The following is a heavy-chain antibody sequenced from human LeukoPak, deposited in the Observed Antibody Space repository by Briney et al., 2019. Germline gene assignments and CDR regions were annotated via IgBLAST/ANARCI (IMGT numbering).Heavy chain of an antibody. D-gene: IGHD3-3*01. CDR1: GGSISSSTYY. Sequence: SETLSLTCTVSGGSISSSTYYWGWIRQPPGKGLEWIGSIYYSGNTYYNPSLKSRVTISVDTSKNQFSLKLSSVTAADTAVYYCARRLKYYDFRSGFDYWGQGTLVTVSS. J-gene: IGHJ4*02. CDR2: IYYSGNT. CDR3: ARRLKYYDFRSGFDY. V-gene: IGHV4-39*01.